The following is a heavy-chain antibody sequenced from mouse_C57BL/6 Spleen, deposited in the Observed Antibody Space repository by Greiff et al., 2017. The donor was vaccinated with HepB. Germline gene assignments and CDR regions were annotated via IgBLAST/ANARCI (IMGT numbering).Heavy chain of an antibody. J-gene: IGHJ3*01. CDR1: GYTFTDYE. V-gene: IGHV1-15*01. CDR2: IDPETGGT. D-gene: IGHD2-4*01. CDR3: TRDDYPFAY. Sequence: QVHVKQSGAELVRPGASVTLSCKASGYTFTDYEMHWVKQTPVHGLEWIGAIDPETGGTAYNQKFKGKAILTADKSSSTAYMELRSLTSEDSAVYYCTRDDYPFAYWGQGTLVTVSA.